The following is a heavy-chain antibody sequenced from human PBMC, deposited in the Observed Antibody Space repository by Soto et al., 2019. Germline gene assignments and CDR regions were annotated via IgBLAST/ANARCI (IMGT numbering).Heavy chain of an antibody. CDR2: IGPDGNSI. CDR1: GDSLKSQG. V-gene: IGHV3-74*01. CDR3: VRGNSCSHDY. J-gene: IGHJ4*02. D-gene: IGHD2-2*01. Sequence: GGSIRRGSAAGGDSLKSQGIRWVRQAAGKGLVWVSHIGPDGNSIRDADSVQGRFTISRDNALNTLYLQMNSLRDVYSAVNYCVRGNSCSHDYWGQGILVTVSS.